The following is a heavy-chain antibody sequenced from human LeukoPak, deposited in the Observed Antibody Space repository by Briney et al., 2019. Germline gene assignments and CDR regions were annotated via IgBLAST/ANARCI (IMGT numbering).Heavy chain of an antibody. D-gene: IGHD3-10*01. V-gene: IGHV3-23*01. CDR2: ISGSGTGT. J-gene: IGHJ4*02. CDR1: GVTFSSYA. Sequence: PGGSLRLSCAASGVTFSSYAMSWVRQAPGKGREWVSAISGSGTGTYYADSVKGRFTISRDDAKNTVYLQMNSLRAEDTAVYYCATDRPASHGSGSFGDYWGQGTLVAVST. CDR3: ATDRPASHGSGSFGDY.